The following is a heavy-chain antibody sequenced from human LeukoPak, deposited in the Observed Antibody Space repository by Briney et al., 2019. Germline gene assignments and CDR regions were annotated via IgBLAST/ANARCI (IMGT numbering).Heavy chain of an antibody. CDR2: ISGSSSNT. D-gene: IGHD3-22*01. V-gene: IGHV3-11*06. Sequence: KPGGSLRLSCAASGFTFSDYYMTWIRQAPGKGLEWLSYISGSSSNTNYADSVQGRFTISRDNAKNSLYLQMNSLRAEDTAVYYCARVNPTNSGFYDYWGQGTLVTVSS. J-gene: IGHJ4*02. CDR1: GFTFSDYY. CDR3: ARVNPTNSGFYDY.